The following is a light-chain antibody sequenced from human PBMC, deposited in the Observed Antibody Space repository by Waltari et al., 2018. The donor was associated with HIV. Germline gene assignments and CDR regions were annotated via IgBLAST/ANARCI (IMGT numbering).Light chain of an antibody. CDR2: GAS. CDR3: QQYNNWPPST. Sequence: EIVMTQSPATLSVSPGERATLSCRASQSVGSNLAWYQQKPGQAPRLLIYGASTRATGIPARFSGSGSGTEFTLSISSLQSEDFAVYYCQQYNNWPPSTFGQGTRLEIQ. CDR1: QSVGSN. V-gene: IGKV3-15*01. J-gene: IGKJ5*01.